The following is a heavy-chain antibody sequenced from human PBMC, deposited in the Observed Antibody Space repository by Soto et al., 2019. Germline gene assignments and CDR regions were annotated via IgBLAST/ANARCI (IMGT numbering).Heavy chain of an antibody. V-gene: IGHV4-30-4*01. CDR1: GGAIIIGDHY. J-gene: IGHJ4*02. CDR3: ARHAGFGELYFDS. Sequence: SETLSPTCTVSGGAIIIGDHYWTWIRQPPGKGLEWIGHILYSGNTHYNPSLNSRLTISVDTPTNQFSLMLSSVTAADQALSYCARHAGFGELYFDSWGEGSL. D-gene: IGHD3-10*01. CDR2: ILYSGNT.